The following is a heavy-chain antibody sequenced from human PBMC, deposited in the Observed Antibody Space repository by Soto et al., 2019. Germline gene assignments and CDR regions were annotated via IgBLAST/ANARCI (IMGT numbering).Heavy chain of an antibody. CDR3: AHSTCSGGSCYLYYFDY. J-gene: IGHJ4*02. V-gene: IGHV2-5*02. CDR1: GFSLSTSGVG. Sequence: QITLKESGPTLVKPTQPLTLTCTFSGFSLSTSGVGVGWIRQPPGKALEWLALIYWDDDKRYSPSLKSRLTITKDTSKNQVVLTMTNMDPVDTATYYCAHSTCSGGSCYLYYFDYWGQGTLVTVSS. D-gene: IGHD2-15*01. CDR2: IYWDDDK.